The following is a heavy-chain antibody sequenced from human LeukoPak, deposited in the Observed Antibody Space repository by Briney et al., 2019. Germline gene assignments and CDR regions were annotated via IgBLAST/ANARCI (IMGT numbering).Heavy chain of an antibody. Sequence: SETLSLTCTVSGGTISSGDYYWSWIRQPPGKGLEWIGEINHSGSTNYNPSLKSRVTISVDTSKNQFSLKLSSVTAADTAVYYCARGRGYSSGWYINFDYWGQGTLVTVSS. D-gene: IGHD6-19*01. CDR2: INHSGST. CDR3: ARGRGYSSGWYINFDY. CDR1: GGTISSGDYY. V-gene: IGHV4-39*07. J-gene: IGHJ4*02.